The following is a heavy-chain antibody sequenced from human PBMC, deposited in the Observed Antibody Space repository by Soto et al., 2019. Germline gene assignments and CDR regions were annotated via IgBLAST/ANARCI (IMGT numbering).Heavy chain of an antibody. J-gene: IGHJ3*02. CDR1: GFTFISYE. CDR3: AREEPGSGWYLGAFDI. V-gene: IGHV3-48*03. Sequence: GWSLRLSCAASGFTFISYEMNWVRQAPGKGLEWVSYISSSGSTIYYADSVKGRFTISRGNAKNSLYLQMNSLRAEDTAVYYCAREEPGSGWYLGAFDIWGQGTMVTVSS. D-gene: IGHD6-19*01. CDR2: ISSSGSTI.